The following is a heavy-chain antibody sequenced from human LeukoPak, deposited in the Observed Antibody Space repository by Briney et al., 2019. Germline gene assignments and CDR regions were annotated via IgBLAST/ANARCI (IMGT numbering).Heavy chain of an antibody. CDR1: GFTFSRYE. Sequence: GGSLRLSCATSGFTFSRYEMNWVRQAPGKGLEWVSYISSSGSDIYYADSVKGRFTISRDNAKNSLYLQMNGLRAVDTALYYCARDLGGGWLDYWGQGTLVTVSS. CDR3: ARDLGGGWLDY. D-gene: IGHD6-19*01. CDR2: ISSSGSDI. J-gene: IGHJ4*02. V-gene: IGHV3-48*03.